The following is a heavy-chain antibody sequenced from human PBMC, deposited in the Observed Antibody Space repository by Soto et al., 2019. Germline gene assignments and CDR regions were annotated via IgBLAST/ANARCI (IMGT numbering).Heavy chain of an antibody. D-gene: IGHD3-22*01. CDR1: GYTFTRNA. CDR2: INPSGGST. J-gene: IGHJ6*02. V-gene: IGHV1-46*03. Sequence: ASVKVSCKASGYTFTRNAIHWVRQAPGQRLEWIGKINPSGGSTSYAQKFQGRVTMTRDTSTSTVYMALSSLRSEDTAVYYCARGPPSYYDSSGNYYYYGMDVWGQGTTVTVSS. CDR3: ARGPPSYYDSSGNYYYYGMDV.